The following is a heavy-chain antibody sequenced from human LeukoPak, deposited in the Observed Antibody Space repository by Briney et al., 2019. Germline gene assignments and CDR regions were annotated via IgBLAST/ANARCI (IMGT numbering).Heavy chain of an antibody. CDR2: ISSSSSYI. Sequence: GSLRLSCAASGFTFSSYSMNWVRQAPGQGLEWVSSISSSSSYIYYADSLKGRFTISRDNAKNSLYLQMNSLRAEDTAVYYCARDNHVVVVAASAPLYYYGMDVWGQGTTVTVSS. D-gene: IGHD2-15*01. CDR1: GFTFSSYS. CDR3: ARDNHVVVVAASAPLYYYGMDV. V-gene: IGHV3-21*01. J-gene: IGHJ6*02.